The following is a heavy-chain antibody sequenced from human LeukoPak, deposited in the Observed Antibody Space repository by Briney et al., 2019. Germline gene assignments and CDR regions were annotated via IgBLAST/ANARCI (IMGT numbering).Heavy chain of an antibody. V-gene: IGHV3-23*01. J-gene: IGHJ4*02. CDR1: GGSFNDYY. D-gene: IGHD6-19*01. CDR3: AKDQEIAVAGTFGY. CDR2: ISGSGGST. Sequence: ETLSLTCAVYGGSFNDYYWNWIRQPPGKGLEWVSAISGSGGSTYYADSVKGRFTISRDNSKNTLYLQMNSLRAEDTAVYYCAKDQEIAVAGTFGYWGQGTLVTVSS.